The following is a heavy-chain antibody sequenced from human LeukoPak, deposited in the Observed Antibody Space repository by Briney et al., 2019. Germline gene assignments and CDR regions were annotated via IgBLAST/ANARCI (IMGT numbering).Heavy chain of an antibody. CDR2: ISYSGST. Sequence: SETLSLTCTVSGDSIITSRYYWAWIRQPPGKGLEWIGSISYSGSTNYDPSLKSRVTISVDTSKNQFSLQLSSVTAADTAVYYCARVRPAVVIADYWGQGTLVTVSS. V-gene: IGHV4-39*07. D-gene: IGHD2-21*01. CDR1: GDSIITSRYY. CDR3: ARVRPAVVIADY. J-gene: IGHJ4*02.